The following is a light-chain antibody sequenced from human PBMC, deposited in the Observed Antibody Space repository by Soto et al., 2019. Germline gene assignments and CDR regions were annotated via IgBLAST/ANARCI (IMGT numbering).Light chain of an antibody. CDR3: QQYSTLPHT. J-gene: IGKJ2*01. CDR1: QTVTNSF. CDR2: AIS. V-gene: IGKV3-20*01. Sequence: ENVLTQSPGTLSLSPGETATLSCSASQTVTNSFFAWYQQKPGQPPRLLIHAISSRATGIPDRFSGSGSGTDFTLTISRLEPEDFVVYYCQQYSTLPHTFGRGTKLEV.